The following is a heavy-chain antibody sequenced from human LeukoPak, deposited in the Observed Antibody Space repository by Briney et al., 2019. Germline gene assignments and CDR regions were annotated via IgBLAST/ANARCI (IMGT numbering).Heavy chain of an antibody. CDR1: GYTFTSYD. V-gene: IGHV1-8*01. D-gene: IGHD6-13*01. CDR2: MNPNSGNT. Sequence: GASVKVSCKASGYTFTSYDINWVRQATGQGLEWMGWMNPNSGNTGYAQKFQGRVTMTRNTSISTAYMELSSLRSEDTAVYYCAVIAAAGALFDYWGQGTLVTVSS. J-gene: IGHJ4*02. CDR3: AVIAAAGALFDY.